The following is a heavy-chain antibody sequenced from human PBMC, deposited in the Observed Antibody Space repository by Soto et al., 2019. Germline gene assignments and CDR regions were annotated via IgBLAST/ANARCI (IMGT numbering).Heavy chain of an antibody. CDR1: GFTFSNCG. CDR2: ISYDGNNR. CDR3: ASTWSGYYYFDS. D-gene: IGHD3-3*01. V-gene: IGHV3-30*03. Sequence: GGSLRLSCAASGFTFSNCGMHWVRQAPGKGLEWVAVISYDGNNRYYGDSVKGRFTISRDNSKNTVYLQMNSLRVEDTAVYYCASTWSGYYYFDSWGQGTLVTVSS. J-gene: IGHJ4*02.